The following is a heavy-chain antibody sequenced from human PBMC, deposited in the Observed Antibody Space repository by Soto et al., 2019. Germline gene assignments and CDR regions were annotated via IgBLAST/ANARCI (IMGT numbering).Heavy chain of an antibody. J-gene: IGHJ3*02. V-gene: IGHV1-69*13. D-gene: IGHD3-22*01. CDR1: GGTFSSYA. Sequence: SVKVSCKXSGGTFSSYAISWVRQAPGQGLEWMGGIIPIFGTANYAQKFQGRVTITADESTSTAYMELSSLRSEDTAVYYCARDIPSDSSGYYPDAFDIWGQGTMVTVSS. CDR3: ARDIPSDSSGYYPDAFDI. CDR2: IIPIFGTA.